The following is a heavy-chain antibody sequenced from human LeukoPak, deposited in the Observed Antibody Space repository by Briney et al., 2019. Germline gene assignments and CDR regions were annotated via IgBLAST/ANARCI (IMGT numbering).Heavy chain of an antibody. V-gene: IGHV1-2*02. CDR3: ASDFGYCSGGSCYSSFDI. Sequence: ASVKVSCKASGYTFTGYYMHWVRQAPGQGLEWMGWINPNSGGTNYAQKFQGRVTMTRDTSISTAYMELSRLRSDDTAVYYCASDFGYCSGGSCYSSFDIWGQGTMVTASS. J-gene: IGHJ3*02. CDR1: GYTFTGYY. D-gene: IGHD2-15*01. CDR2: INPNSGGT.